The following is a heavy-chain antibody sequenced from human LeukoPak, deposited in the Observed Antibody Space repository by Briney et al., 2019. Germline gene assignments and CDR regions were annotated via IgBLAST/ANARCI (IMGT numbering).Heavy chain of an antibody. CDR1: GGSISSYY. D-gene: IGHD4-17*01. V-gene: IGHV4-59*01. CDR2: IYYSGST. Sequence: SETLSLTCTVSGGSISSYYWSWIRQPPGKGLEWIGYIYYSGSTNYNPSLKSRLTISVDTSKNQFSLKLSSVTAADTAVYYCARGYTVTSLFFDYWGQGTLVTVSS. J-gene: IGHJ4*02. CDR3: ARGYTVTSLFFDY.